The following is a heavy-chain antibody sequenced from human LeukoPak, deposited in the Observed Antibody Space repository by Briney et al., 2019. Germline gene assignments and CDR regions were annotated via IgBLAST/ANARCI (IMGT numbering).Heavy chain of an antibody. CDR2: ISAYNGNT. Sequence: ASVKVSCKASGYTFTSYGISWVRQAPGQGLEWMGWISAYNGNTNYAQKLQGRVTMTTDTSTSTAYMELRSLRSDDTAVYYCARDPTGTTLADYYYYGMDVWGQGTTVTVSS. CDR1: GYTFTSYG. J-gene: IGHJ6*02. V-gene: IGHV1-18*01. D-gene: IGHD1-1*01. CDR3: ARDPTGTTLADYYYYGMDV.